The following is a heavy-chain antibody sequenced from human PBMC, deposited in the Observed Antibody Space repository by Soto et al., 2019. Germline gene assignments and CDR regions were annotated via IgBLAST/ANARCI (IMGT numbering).Heavy chain of an antibody. D-gene: IGHD3-16*02. CDR3: ARAGSGYDYIWGSYRYNWFDP. V-gene: IGHV1-2*04. CDR2: INPNSGGT. CDR1: GGTFSSYA. Sequence: GASVKVSCKASGGTFSSYAISWVRQAPGQGLEWMGWINPNSGGTNYAQKFQGWVTMTRDTSISTAYMELSRLRSDDTAVYYCARAGSGYDYIWGSYRYNWFDPWGQGTLVTVSS. J-gene: IGHJ5*02.